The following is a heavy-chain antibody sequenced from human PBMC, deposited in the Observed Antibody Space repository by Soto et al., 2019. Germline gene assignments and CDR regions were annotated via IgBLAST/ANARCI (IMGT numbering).Heavy chain of an antibody. CDR1: GFTFSSYA. CDR3: AKDHLVSARAGFLYYYYGMDV. D-gene: IGHD3-3*01. CDR2: ISGSGGST. V-gene: IGHV3-23*01. J-gene: IGHJ6*02. Sequence: PGGSLRLSCAASGFTFSSYAMSWVRQAPGKGLEWVSAISGSGGSTYYADSVKGRFTISRDNSNNTLYLQMNSLRAEDTAVYYCAKDHLVSARAGFLYYYYGMDVWGQGTTVTVSS.